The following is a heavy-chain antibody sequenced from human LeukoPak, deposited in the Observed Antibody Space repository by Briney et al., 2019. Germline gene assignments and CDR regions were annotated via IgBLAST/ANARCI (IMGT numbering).Heavy chain of an antibody. CDR2: IRSKVYGGTT. CDR3: TRGRAAAGTSWFDP. Sequence: GGSLRLSCTVSGFTFGDYAMSWFRQAPGKGREWVGFIRSKVYGGTTEYAASVKGRFTISRDDSKSIAYLQMNSLKTEDTAVYYCTRGRAAAGTSWFDPWGQGTLVTVSS. CDR1: GFTFGDYA. V-gene: IGHV3-49*03. D-gene: IGHD6-13*01. J-gene: IGHJ5*02.